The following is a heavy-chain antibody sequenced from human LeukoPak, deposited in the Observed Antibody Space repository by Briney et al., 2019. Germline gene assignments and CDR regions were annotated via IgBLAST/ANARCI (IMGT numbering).Heavy chain of an antibody. V-gene: IGHV4-38-2*02. CDR1: AYSISSGYY. CDR3: AGYHAYGVTTPPLGY. CDR2: IYHSGST. J-gene: IGHJ4*02. D-gene: IGHD4-17*01. Sequence: SETLSLTCTVSAYSISSGYYWGWIRQPPGKGLEWIGSIYHSGSTYYNPSLKSRVTISVDTSKNQFSLRLSSVTAADTAVYFCAGYHAYGVTTPPLGYWGQGTLVTVSS.